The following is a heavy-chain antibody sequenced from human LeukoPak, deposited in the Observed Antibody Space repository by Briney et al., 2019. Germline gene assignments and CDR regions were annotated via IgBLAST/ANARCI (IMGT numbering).Heavy chain of an antibody. V-gene: IGHV1-18*01. Sequence: GASVKVSCKASGYTFTSYGISWVRQAPGQGLEWMGWISAYNGNTNYAQKLQGRVTVTTDTSTSTAYMELRSLRSDDTAVYYCARNRGRPYYYDSSGYLDYWGQGTLVTVSS. CDR3: ARNRGRPYYYDSSGYLDY. CDR2: ISAYNGNT. J-gene: IGHJ4*02. CDR1: GYTFTSYG. D-gene: IGHD3-22*01.